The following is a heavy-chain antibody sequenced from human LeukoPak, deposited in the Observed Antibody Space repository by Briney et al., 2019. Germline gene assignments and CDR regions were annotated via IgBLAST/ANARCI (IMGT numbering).Heavy chain of an antibody. D-gene: IGHD6-25*01. CDR2: LSGRGDST. V-gene: IGHV3-23*01. CDR3: ARRGSYFDY. Sequence: GGSLRLSCAASGFTFRNYALSWVRQAPGKGLEWVSTLSGRGDSTYYADSVKGRFTISRDNSKNTLYLQMNSLRAEDTAVCFCARRGSYFDYWGQGTLVTVSS. CDR1: GFTFRNYA. J-gene: IGHJ4*02.